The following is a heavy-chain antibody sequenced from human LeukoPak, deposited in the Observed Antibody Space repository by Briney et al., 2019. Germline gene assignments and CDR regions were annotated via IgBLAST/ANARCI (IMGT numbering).Heavy chain of an antibody. V-gene: IGHV3-33*01. D-gene: IGHD2-15*01. CDR2: IWYDGSNK. Sequence: GGSLRLSCAASGFTFSSYGLHWVRQAPGKGLEWVAVIWYDGSNKYYADSVKGRFTISKDNSKNTLYLQMNSPRAEDTAVYYCARDLGYCSGGSCYPRGFDYWGQGTLVTVSS. CDR3: ARDLGYCSGGSCYPRGFDY. J-gene: IGHJ4*02. CDR1: GFTFSSYG.